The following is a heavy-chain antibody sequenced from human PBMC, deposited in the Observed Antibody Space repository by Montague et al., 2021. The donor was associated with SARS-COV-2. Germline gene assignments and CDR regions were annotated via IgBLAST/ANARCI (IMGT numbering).Heavy chain of an antibody. CDR1: GGSISSSSYY. CDR2: IYYSGST. D-gene: IGHD3-3*01. CDR3: AALPSSTTIFVVVQGYYFDD. Sequence: SETLSLTCTVSGGSISSSSYYWGWIRQPPGKGLEWIGSIYYSGSTYYNPSLKSRVTISVDTSKNQFSLKLSSVTAADTAVYYCAALPSSTTIFVVVQGYYFDDWGQGTLVTVSS. V-gene: IGHV4-39*01. J-gene: IGHJ4*02.